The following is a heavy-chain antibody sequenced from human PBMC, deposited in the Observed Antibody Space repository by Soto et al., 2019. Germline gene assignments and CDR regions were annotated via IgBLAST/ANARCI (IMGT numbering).Heavy chain of an antibody. V-gene: IGHV4-59*01. J-gene: IGHJ4*02. CDR2: IYYSGST. CDR1: GGSISSYY. Sequence: SETLSLTCTVSGGSISSYYWSWIRQPPGKGLEWIGYIYYSGSTNYNPSLKSRVTISVDTSKNQFSLKLSSVTAADTAVYYCARVEFGELLIDYWGQGTLVTVSS. CDR3: ARVEFGELLIDY. D-gene: IGHD3-10*01.